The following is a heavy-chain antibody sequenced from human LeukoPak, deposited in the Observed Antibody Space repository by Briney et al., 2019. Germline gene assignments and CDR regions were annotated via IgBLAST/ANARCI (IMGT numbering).Heavy chain of an antibody. Sequence: SVKVSCKASGFTFTSSAVQWVRQARGQRLEWIGWIVVGSGNTNYAQKFQERVTITRDMSTSTAYMELSSLRSEDTAVYYCAAVVDVEMATTTPPDWGQGTLVTVSS. CDR2: IVVGSGNT. J-gene: IGHJ4*02. CDR1: GFTFTSSA. V-gene: IGHV1-58*01. D-gene: IGHD5-24*01. CDR3: AAVVDVEMATTTPPD.